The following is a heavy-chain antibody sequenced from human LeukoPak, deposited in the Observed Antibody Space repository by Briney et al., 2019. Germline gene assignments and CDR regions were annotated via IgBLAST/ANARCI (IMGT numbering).Heavy chain of an antibody. CDR3: ARDRDNWNDPYFDY. Sequence: GGSLRLSCAASGFTFSSYSMNWVRQAPGKGLEGVSSISSSSSYIYYADSVKGRFTISRDNAKDSLYLQMNSLRAEDTAVYYCARDRDNWNDPYFDYWGQGTLVTVSS. V-gene: IGHV3-21*01. CDR2: ISSSSSYI. CDR1: GFTFSSYS. J-gene: IGHJ4*02. D-gene: IGHD1-20*01.